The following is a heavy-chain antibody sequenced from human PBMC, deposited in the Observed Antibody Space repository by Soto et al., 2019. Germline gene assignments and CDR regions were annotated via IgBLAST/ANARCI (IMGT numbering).Heavy chain of an antibody. Sequence: HPGGSLRLSCAASGFTFSSYGMHWVRQAPGKGLEWVAVISYDGSNKYYADSVKGRFTISRDNSKNTLYLQMNSLRAEDTAVYYCAKDPSFTSLLDYWGQGTLVTVSS. J-gene: IGHJ4*02. CDR1: GFTFSSYG. CDR2: ISYDGSNK. V-gene: IGHV3-30*18. CDR3: AKDPSFTSLLDY. D-gene: IGHD3-3*01.